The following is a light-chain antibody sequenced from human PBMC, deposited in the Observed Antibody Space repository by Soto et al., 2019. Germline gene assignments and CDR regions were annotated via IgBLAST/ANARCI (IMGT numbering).Light chain of an antibody. CDR2: DVN. Sequence: QSALTQPASVSGSPGQSITISCTGTSSDVGGYHYVSWYQQHPGKAPKLMIYDVNNRPSGVSNRFSGSKFGNTASLTIAGLQTEDEADYYCSSFTSSSPVVFGGGTQLT. V-gene: IGLV2-14*01. CDR3: SSFTSSSPVV. J-gene: IGLJ2*01. CDR1: SSDVGGYHY.